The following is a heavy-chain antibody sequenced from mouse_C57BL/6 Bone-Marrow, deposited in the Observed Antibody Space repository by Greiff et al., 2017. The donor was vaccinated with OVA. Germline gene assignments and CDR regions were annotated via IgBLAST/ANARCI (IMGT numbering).Heavy chain of an antibody. CDR1: GYTFTDYY. V-gene: IGHV1-75*01. J-gene: IGHJ2*01. CDR2: IFPGSGGT. CDR3: ARGLNFDY. D-gene: IGHD1-3*01. Sequence: QVQLQQSGPELVKPGASVKLSCKASGYTFTDYYIHWVKQRPGQGLEWIGWIFPGSGGTYYNEKFKGKATLTVDKSSSTAYMSRSSLTSEDSAVYFCARGLNFDYWGQGTTLTVSS.